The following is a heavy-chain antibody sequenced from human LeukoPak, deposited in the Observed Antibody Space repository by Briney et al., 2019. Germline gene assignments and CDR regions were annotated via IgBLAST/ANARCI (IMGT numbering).Heavy chain of an antibody. Sequence: GESLKISCKGSGYSLTSYWIAWVRQMPGKGLEWIGIIYPGDSDTRYSPSFQGQVTISADKSISTAYLQWTSLKASDTAMYYCAGRRDGYNVFDYWGQGTLVTVSS. D-gene: IGHD5-24*01. V-gene: IGHV5-51*01. CDR2: IYPGDSDT. CDR1: GYSLTSYW. CDR3: AGRRDGYNVFDY. J-gene: IGHJ4*02.